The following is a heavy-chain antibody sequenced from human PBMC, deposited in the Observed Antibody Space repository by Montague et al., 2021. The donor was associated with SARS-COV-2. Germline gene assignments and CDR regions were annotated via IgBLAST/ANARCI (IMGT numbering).Heavy chain of an antibody. CDR2: IYYSGST. CDR3: AGHLRVKTVTSHVYPYAMDV. CDR1: GDSISNYS. J-gene: IGHJ6*02. V-gene: IGHV4-59*08. Sequence: SETLSLTCTVSGDSISNYSWSWIRQPPGKGLEWIGYIYYSGSTNYNPSLTSRVTISVDTSKNQVSLKLTSVTAADTAVYYCAGHLRVKTVTSHVYPYAMDVWGQGTTVTVSS. D-gene: IGHD4-11*01.